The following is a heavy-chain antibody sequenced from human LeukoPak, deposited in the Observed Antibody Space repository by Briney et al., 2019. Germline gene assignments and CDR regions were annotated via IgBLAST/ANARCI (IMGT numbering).Heavy chain of an antibody. Sequence: QSGGSLRLSCAASGFTFSSYAMHWVRQAPGKGLEWVAVISYDGSNKYYADSVKGRFTIPRDNSKNTLYLQMNSLRAEDTAVYYCATMIVVVMIWGQGTLVTVSS. CDR3: ATMIVVVMI. CDR2: ISYDGSNK. J-gene: IGHJ4*02. CDR1: GFTFSSYA. V-gene: IGHV3-30-3*01. D-gene: IGHD3-22*01.